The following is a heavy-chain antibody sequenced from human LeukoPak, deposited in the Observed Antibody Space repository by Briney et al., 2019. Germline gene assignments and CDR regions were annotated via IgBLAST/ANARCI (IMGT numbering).Heavy chain of an antibody. CDR2: IIPILGIA. V-gene: IGHV1-69*04. Sequence: GASVKVSCKASGGTFSSYAISWVRQAPGQGLEWMGRIIPILGIANYAQKFQGRVTITRDTSASTAYMELSSLRSEDTAVYYCARVVDNWTDAFDIWGQGTMVTVSS. J-gene: IGHJ3*02. CDR1: GGTFSSYA. CDR3: ARVVDNWTDAFDI. D-gene: IGHD1-20*01.